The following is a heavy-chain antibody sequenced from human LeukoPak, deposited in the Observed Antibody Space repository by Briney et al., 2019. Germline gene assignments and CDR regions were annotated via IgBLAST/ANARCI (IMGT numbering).Heavy chain of an antibody. CDR1: GFTFSSYA. D-gene: IGHD6-19*01. CDR2: ISGSGGST. Sequence: GGSLRLSCAASGFTFSSYAMSWVRQAPGKGLEWVSAISGSGGSTYYADSVKGRFTISRDNSKNTLYLQMNNLRAEDTAVYYCAKDRDIAVAGIWINWGQGTLVTVSS. J-gene: IGHJ4*02. V-gene: IGHV3-23*01. CDR3: AKDRDIAVAGIWIN.